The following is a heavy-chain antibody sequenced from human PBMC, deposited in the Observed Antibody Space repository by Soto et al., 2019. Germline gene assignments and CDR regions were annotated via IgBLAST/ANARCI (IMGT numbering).Heavy chain of an antibody. CDR1: GYNFISFG. CDR3: AMLAAYSTMSPLDM. V-gene: IGHV1-18*01. Sequence: ASVKVSCKASGYNFISFGINWGRQAPGQGLEWVGRISPYSGNTNYAQKFQGRVTMTTDTRTAYMELRILRSDDTAVYYCAMLAAYSTMSPLDMWGQGTKVTVSS. J-gene: IGHJ3*02. D-gene: IGHD6-6*01. CDR2: ISPYSGNT.